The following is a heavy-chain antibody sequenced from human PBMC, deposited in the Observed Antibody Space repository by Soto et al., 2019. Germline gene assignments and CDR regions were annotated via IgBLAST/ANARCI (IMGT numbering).Heavy chain of an antibody. Sequence: LTCTVSGGSISSYYWSWIRQPPGKGLEWIGYIYYSGSTNYNPSLKSRVTISVDTSKNQFSLKLSSVTAADTAVYYCARWPQLEPRFDYWGQGTLVTVSS. CDR3: ARWPQLEPRFDY. CDR2: IYYSGST. V-gene: IGHV4-59*12. CDR1: GGSISSYY. D-gene: IGHD1-1*01. J-gene: IGHJ4*02.